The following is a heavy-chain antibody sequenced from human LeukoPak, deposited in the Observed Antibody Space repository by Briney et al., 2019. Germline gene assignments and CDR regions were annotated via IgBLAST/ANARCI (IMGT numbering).Heavy chain of an antibody. J-gene: IGHJ4*02. V-gene: IGHV1-24*01. D-gene: IGHD3-9*01. CDR3: ATRSATAYLTFPY. CDR2: FDPEDGET. Sequence: ASVKVSCKVSGYTHTELSMHWVRQAPGKGLEWMGGFDPEDGETIYAQKFQGRVTMTEDTSTDTAYMHLSSLRSEDTAVYYCATRSATAYLTFPYWGQGTLVTVSS. CDR1: GYTHTELS.